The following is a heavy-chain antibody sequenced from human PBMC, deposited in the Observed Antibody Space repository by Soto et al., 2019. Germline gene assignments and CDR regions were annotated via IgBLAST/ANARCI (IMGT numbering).Heavy chain of an antibody. V-gene: IGHV3-33*01. CDR2: IWYDGSNE. Sequence: QVQLVESGGGVVQPGRSLRLSCAASGFTFSSYGMHWVRQAPAKGLVWVAAIWYDGSNEYYADSVKGRFTISRDNSKITLYLQLNSLRAEDTAVYYCARYRSYYYGSGSYGPFDYWVEGTLVTVSS. J-gene: IGHJ4*02. CDR3: ARYRSYYYGSGSYGPFDY. CDR1: GFTFSSYG. D-gene: IGHD3-10*01.